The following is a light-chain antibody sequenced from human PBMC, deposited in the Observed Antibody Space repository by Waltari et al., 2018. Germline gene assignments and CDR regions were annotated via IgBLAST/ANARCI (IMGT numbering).Light chain of an antibody. V-gene: IGKV3-11*01. Sequence: EIVLTQSPATLSLSPGERATLSCRASQSVSNYLAWYQQKPGQAPRLLIYDASNRATCIPARFSGSWSGTDFTLTISSLEPEDFAVYYCQQRSTWWTFGQGTKVEIK. CDR1: QSVSNY. J-gene: IGKJ1*01. CDR2: DAS. CDR3: QQRSTWWT.